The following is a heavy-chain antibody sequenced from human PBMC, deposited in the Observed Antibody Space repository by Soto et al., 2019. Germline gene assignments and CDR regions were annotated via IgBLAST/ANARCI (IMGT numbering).Heavy chain of an antibody. CDR2: IYHSGST. D-gene: IGHD5-12*01. CDR1: GGSISSGGYS. CDR3: ARGGYVRKYGMDV. V-gene: IGHV4-30-2*01. Sequence: SETLSLTCAVSGGSISSGGYSWSWIRQPPGKGLEWIGYIYHSGSTYYNPSLKSRVTISVDRSKNQFPLKLSSVTAADTAVYYCARGGYVRKYGMDVWGQETTLTVSS. J-gene: IGHJ6*02.